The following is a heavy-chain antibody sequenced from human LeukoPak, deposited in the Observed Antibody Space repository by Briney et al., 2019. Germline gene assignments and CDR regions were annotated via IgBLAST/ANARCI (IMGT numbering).Heavy chain of an antibody. CDR1: GGSISSGDYY. Sequence: SQTLSLTCTVSGGSISSGDYYWSWIRQPPGKGLEWIGYIYYSGSTYYNPSLKSRVTISVDTSKNQFSLKLSSVTAADTAVYYCARAPYYDILTHDAFDIWGQGTIVTVSS. D-gene: IGHD3-9*01. CDR2: IYYSGST. V-gene: IGHV4-30-4*01. J-gene: IGHJ3*02. CDR3: ARAPYYDILTHDAFDI.